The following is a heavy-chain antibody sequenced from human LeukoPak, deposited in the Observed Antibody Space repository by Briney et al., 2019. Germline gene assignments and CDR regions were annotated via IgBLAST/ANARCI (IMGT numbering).Heavy chain of an antibody. D-gene: IGHD6-19*01. V-gene: IGHV4-34*01. CDR3: AASYSSGWYHYYYYGMDV. Sequence: SETLSLTCAVYGGSFSGYYWSWIRQPPGKGLEWIGEINHSGSTNYNPSLKSRVTISVDTSKNQFSLKLSSVTAADTAVSYCAASYSSGWYHYYYYGMDVWGQGTTVTVSS. J-gene: IGHJ6*02. CDR1: GGSFSGYY. CDR2: INHSGST.